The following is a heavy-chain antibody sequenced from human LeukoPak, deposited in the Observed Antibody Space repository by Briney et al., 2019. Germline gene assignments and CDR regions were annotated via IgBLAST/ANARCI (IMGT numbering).Heavy chain of an antibody. J-gene: IGHJ4*02. Sequence: GGSLRLSCAASGFTFSSYWMSWVRQAPGKGLEGVANIKQDGSEKYYVDSMKGRFTISRDNAKNSLYLQMNSLRAEDTAVYYCARDSSGYYPFDYWGQGTLVTVST. V-gene: IGHV3-7*01. CDR3: ARDSSGYYPFDY. D-gene: IGHD3-22*01. CDR1: GFTFSSYW. CDR2: IKQDGSEK.